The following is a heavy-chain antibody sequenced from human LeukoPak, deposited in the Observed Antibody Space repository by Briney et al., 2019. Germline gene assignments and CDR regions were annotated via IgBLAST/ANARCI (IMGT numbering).Heavy chain of an antibody. D-gene: IGHD1-1*01. J-gene: IGHJ4*02. CDR2: ISGSGGDT. CDR1: GFTFTDSY. Sequence: GGSLRLSCAASGFTFTDSYMTWVRQAPGKGLEWLSYISGSGGDTNYADSVRGRFTISRDNAKNSLYLQMDSLRVEDTAVYYCARDPRTVRIWGQGTLVTVSS. CDR3: ARDPRTVRI. V-gene: IGHV3-11*06.